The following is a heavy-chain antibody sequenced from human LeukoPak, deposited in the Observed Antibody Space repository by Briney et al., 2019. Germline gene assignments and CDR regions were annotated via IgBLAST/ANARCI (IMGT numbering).Heavy chain of an antibody. CDR1: GGSISTYY. D-gene: IGHD1-14*01. Sequence: SKTLSLTCTVSGGSISTYYWSWIRQPPGKGLEWIGYIYYTGSTKYNPSLKSRVTISVDTSKNQFSLKLSSVTAADMAVYYCARDGGLGTYYYYGMDVWGQGTTVTVSS. V-gene: IGHV4-59*01. CDR3: ARDGGLGTYYYYGMDV. CDR2: IYYTGST. J-gene: IGHJ6*02.